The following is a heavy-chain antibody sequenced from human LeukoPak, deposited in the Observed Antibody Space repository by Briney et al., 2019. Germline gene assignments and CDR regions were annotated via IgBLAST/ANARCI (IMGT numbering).Heavy chain of an antibody. CDR2: IYYSGST. Sequence: PSETLSLTCTVSGGSISSSNYYWGWIRQPPGKGLEWIGSIYYSGSTYYNPSLKSRVTISVDTSKNQFSLKLSSVTAADTAVYYCATGAGGYGGNPFDYWGQGTLVTVSS. V-gene: IGHV4-39*07. J-gene: IGHJ4*02. CDR3: ATGAGGYGGNPFDY. CDR1: GGSISSSNYY. D-gene: IGHD4-23*01.